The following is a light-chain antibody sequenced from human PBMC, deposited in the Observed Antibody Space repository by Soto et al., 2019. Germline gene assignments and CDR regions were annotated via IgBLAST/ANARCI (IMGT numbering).Light chain of an antibody. J-gene: IGKJ2*01. V-gene: IGKV3-11*01. Sequence: EIVLTQSPATLSLSPGERATLSCRASQSVSSYLAWYQQKPGQAPRLLIYDASNRATGIPARFSGSGSGTEFTIAISSLEPEDFAVYYCQQRSNWPLMYTFGQGTKLEIK. CDR1: QSVSSY. CDR3: QQRSNWPLMYT. CDR2: DAS.